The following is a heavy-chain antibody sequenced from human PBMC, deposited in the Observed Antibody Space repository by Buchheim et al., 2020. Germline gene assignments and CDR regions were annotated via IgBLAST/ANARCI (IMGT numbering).Heavy chain of an antibody. V-gene: IGHV3-30*03. CDR2: ISYDGSNK. CDR3: VGYCTNGVCFDY. CDR1: GFTFSSYG. Sequence: VQLLESGGGVVQPGRSLRLSCAASGFTFSSYGMHWVRQAPGKGLEWVAVISYDGSNKYYADSVKGRFTISRDNSKNTLYLQMNSLRAEDTAVYYCVGYCTNGVCFDYWGQGTL. J-gene: IGHJ4*02. D-gene: IGHD2-8*01.